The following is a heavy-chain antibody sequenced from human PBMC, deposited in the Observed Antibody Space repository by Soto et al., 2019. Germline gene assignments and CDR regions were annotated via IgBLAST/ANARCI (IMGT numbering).Heavy chain of an antibody. J-gene: IGHJ6*02. CDR2: INPSSGRT. Sequence: QVQLVQSGAEVKKPGASVKVSCKASGYILTTYSMHWVRQAPGQGLEWMGVINPSSGRTSYAPKFQGRVTMTGDTSTSAVYMELSSLRPEDTAVYYCARDRGARLLIYGMDVWGQGTTGTVSS. CDR3: ARDRGARLLIYGMDV. D-gene: IGHD6-25*01. CDR1: GYILTTYS. V-gene: IGHV1-46*01.